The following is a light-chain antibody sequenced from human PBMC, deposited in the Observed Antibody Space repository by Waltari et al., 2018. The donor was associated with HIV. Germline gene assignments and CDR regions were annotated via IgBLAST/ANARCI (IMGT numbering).Light chain of an antibody. CDR3: QSYDSSLSGSGV. J-gene: IGLJ3*02. CDR2: GTP. V-gene: IGLV1-40*01. Sequence: QSVLTQPPSVSGAPGQRVTISCTGSSSNIGAGYDVHWYQQLPGTAPHLLLYGTPNRPSAVPDRFSGSKSGTSASLAITGLQAEDEADYYCQSYDSSLSGSGVFGGGTKLTVL. CDR1: SSNIGAGYD.